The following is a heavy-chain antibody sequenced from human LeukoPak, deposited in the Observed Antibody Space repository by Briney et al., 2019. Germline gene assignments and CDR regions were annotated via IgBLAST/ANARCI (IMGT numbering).Heavy chain of an antibody. CDR1: GGTFSSCA. J-gene: IGHJ5*02. D-gene: IGHD5-24*01. CDR3: ARQGDGFINGRLDL. Sequence: SVRVSCKASGGTFSSCAISWVRQAPGQGLEWMGGIIPIFGTANYAQKFQGRVTITADESTSTAYMEVKNLRSDDTAVYYCARQGDGFINGRLDLWGQGTLVIVS. CDR2: IIPIFGTA. V-gene: IGHV1-69*01.